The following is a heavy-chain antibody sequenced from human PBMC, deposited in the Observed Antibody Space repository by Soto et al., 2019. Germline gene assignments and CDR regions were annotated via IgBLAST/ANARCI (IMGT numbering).Heavy chain of an antibody. J-gene: IGHJ4*02. V-gene: IGHV3-64D*06. CDR1: GFTFSSYA. Sequence: GSLRLSCSASGFTFSSYAMHWVRQAPGKGLEYVSSISTNGGSTHYADSVKGRFTISRDNSKNTQYLQMSSLRADDTAVYYCVKGEYYYDSSGYYPFDYWGQGTLVTVSS. CDR3: VKGEYYYDSSGYYPFDY. D-gene: IGHD3-22*01. CDR2: ISTNGGST.